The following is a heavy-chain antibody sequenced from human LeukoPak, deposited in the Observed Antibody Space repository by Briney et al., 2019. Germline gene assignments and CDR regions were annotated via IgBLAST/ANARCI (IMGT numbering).Heavy chain of an antibody. J-gene: IGHJ4*02. D-gene: IGHD3-10*01. CDR3: AKDGGGSITMVRGVTFFDY. V-gene: IGHV3-23*01. CDR2: ISPTTGTT. CDR1: GFTFSSYA. Sequence: GGSLRLSCAASGFTFSSYAMSWIRQAPGKGLEWLSAISPTTGTTFYADSVKGRFTISRDNSKNTLYLQMNSLRAEDTAVYYCAKDGGGSITMVRGVTFFDYWGQGTLVTVSS.